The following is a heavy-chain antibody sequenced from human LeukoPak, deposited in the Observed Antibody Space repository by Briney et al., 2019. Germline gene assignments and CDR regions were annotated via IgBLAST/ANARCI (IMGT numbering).Heavy chain of an antibody. CDR2: ISSSGSGDNT. V-gene: IGHV3-23*01. D-gene: IGHD4-11*01. CDR1: GVTLSSFA. Sequence: GGSLRLSCAASGVTLSSFAMSWARQAPGKGLEWVSGISSSGSGDNTYYAYSVKGRFTISRDNSKNTLYLQMNSLRAEDTAVYYCARWKYSNYIYYFDYWGQGTLVTVSS. J-gene: IGHJ4*02. CDR3: ARWKYSNYIYYFDY.